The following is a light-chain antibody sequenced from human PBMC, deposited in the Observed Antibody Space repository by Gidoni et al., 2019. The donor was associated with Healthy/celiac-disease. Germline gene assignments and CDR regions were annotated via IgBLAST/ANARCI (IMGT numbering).Light chain of an antibody. J-gene: IGLJ3*02. CDR2: DVS. V-gene: IGLV2-14*01. CDR3: SSYTSSSLWV. Sequence: QSALTQPASVSGSRGQSITSSCTGTSIDVGGYNYVSWYQPHTGKAPKLMIYDVSNRPSGVSNRFSGSKSGNTASLTISGLQAEDEADYYCSSYTSSSLWVFGGGTKLTVL. CDR1: SIDVGGYNY.